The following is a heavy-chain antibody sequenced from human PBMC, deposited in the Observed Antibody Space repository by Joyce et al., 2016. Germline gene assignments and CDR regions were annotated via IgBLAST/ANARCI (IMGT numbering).Heavy chain of an antibody. D-gene: IGHD6-6*01. CDR1: GGSISSYY. Sequence: QVQLQESGPGLVKPSETLSLTCTVSGGSISSYYWSWIRQPPGQGLEWIGYIYYRGSTNYNPSLKSRVTISIDTSKNQFSLKLSAVTAADTAVYYCARPSTSRFYYGMDVWGQGTTVTVSS. V-gene: IGHV4-59*08. J-gene: IGHJ6*02. CDR2: IYYRGST. CDR3: ARPSTSRFYYGMDV.